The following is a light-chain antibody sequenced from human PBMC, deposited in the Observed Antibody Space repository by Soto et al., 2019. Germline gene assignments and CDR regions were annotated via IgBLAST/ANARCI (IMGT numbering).Light chain of an antibody. CDR3: QQSYSTPPRYT. CDR1: QSISSF. Sequence: DIQMTQSPSSLSASVGDRVTITCRASQSISSFLNWYQQKPGKAPKVLIYAASRLESGVPSRFSGSGSGTDFTLTISSLQPEDYATCYCQQSYSTPPRYTFGQGTKVDIK. CDR2: AAS. V-gene: IGKV1-39*01. J-gene: IGKJ2*01.